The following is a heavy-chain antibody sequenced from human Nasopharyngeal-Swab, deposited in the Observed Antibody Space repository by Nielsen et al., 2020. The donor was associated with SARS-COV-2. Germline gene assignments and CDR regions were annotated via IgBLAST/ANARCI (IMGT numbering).Heavy chain of an antibody. V-gene: IGHV3-7*01. Sequence: GESLKISCVASGFTFSTYWMSWVRQAPGKGLEWVAKIKHDGSEKYYADSVKGRFTISRDNSKNTVYLQMNSLRAEDTAVYYCAAAPSGDYGGYWGQGTLVTVSS. CDR2: IKHDGSEK. J-gene: IGHJ4*02. CDR1: GFTFSTYW. D-gene: IGHD4-23*01. CDR3: AAAPSGDYGGY.